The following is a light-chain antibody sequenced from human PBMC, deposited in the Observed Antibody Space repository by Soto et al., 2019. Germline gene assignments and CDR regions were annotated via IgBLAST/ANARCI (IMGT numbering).Light chain of an antibody. CDR2: YAS. Sequence: EIVWTQSPATLSLSPGERATLSCSASQSVSSYLAWYQQKPGQAPRLLIYYASNRATGIPARFSGSVSGKVFTLTISSIEPEYFAIYYCQQRSNWPLTFGGWTKVEFK. CDR3: QQRSNWPLT. V-gene: IGKV3-11*01. CDR1: QSVSSY. J-gene: IGKJ4*01.